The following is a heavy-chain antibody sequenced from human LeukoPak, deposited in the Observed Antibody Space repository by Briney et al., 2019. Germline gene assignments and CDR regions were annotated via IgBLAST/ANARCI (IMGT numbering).Heavy chain of an antibody. J-gene: IGHJ4*02. CDR1: GLTVTNNY. V-gene: IGHV3-66*01. CDR2: IYSNGDT. CDR3: TYGDYPLTY. Sequence: GGSLRLSCAASGLTVTNNYWNWVRQPPGKGPEWISLIYSNGDTRYADSVKGRFTFSRDNSKNTLYLQMNSLRAEDAAVYYCTYGDYPLTYWGQGTLVSVSS. D-gene: IGHD4-17*01.